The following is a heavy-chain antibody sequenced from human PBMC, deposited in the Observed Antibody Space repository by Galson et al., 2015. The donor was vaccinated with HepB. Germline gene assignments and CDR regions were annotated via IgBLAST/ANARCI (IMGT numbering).Heavy chain of an antibody. CDR3: AKDVHSSSVWYFDL. D-gene: IGHD6-6*01. V-gene: IGHV3-23*01. CDR2: ISGSNRTT. J-gene: IGHJ2*01. Sequence: SLRLSCAGSEFTFGSYTMAWVRQAPGKGLQWVSAISGSNRTTYYADFVKGRFTISRDNSKITSYLAMNSLRAEDTAVYYCAKDVHSSSVWYFDLWGRGTLVSVSS. CDR1: EFTFGSYT.